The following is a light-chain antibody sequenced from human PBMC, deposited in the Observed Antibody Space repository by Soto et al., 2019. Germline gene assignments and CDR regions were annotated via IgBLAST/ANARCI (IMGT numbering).Light chain of an antibody. CDR3: QQYGSSPPIT. CDR1: QSVSSTY. CDR2: GAS. Sequence: EIVLTQSPGTLSLSPGERATLSCRASQSVSSTYLAWYQQKPGQATRPLIYGASSMATGIPDRFSGSGSGTDFTLTISRLEPEDFAVYYCQQYGSSPPITFGQGTRLEIK. J-gene: IGKJ5*01. V-gene: IGKV3-20*01.